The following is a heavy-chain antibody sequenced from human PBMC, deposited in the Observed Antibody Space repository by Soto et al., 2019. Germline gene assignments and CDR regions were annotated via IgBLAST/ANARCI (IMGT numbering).Heavy chain of an antibody. V-gene: IGHV4-4*07. J-gene: IGHJ5*02. D-gene: IGHD6-19*01. Sequence: SETLSLTCIVSGDSISSYYWNWIRQPAGKGLEWIGRIYASGSTNYNPPLRSRVTMSVDTSKNQFSLKMTSVTAADTAVYYCARCIPVNPQSTNWFDPWGKGTLLTVSS. CDR3: ARCIPVNPQSTNWFDP. CDR1: GDSISSYY. CDR2: IYASGST.